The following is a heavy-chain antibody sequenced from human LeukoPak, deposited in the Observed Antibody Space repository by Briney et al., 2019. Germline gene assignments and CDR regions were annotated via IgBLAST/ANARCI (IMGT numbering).Heavy chain of an antibody. CDR3: AREDSGELLLSYYYYGMDV. D-gene: IGHD1-26*01. CDR1: GGSISSGGYY. V-gene: IGHV4-30-2*01. CDR2: IYHSGST. J-gene: IGHJ6*02. Sequence: SETLSLTCTVSGGSISSGGYYWSWIRQPPGKGLEWIGYIYHSGSTYYNPSLKSRVTISVDRSKNQFSLKLSSVTAADTAVYYCAREDSGELLLSYYYYGMDVWGQGTTVTVSS.